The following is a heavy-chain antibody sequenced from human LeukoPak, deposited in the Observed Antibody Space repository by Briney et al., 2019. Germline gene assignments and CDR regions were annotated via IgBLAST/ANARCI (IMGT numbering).Heavy chain of an antibody. Sequence: SETLSLTCAVSGGSISSGGYSWSWIRQPPGKGLEWIGYIYHSGSTYYNPSLKSRVTISVDRSKNQFSLKLSSVTAADTAVYYCAGYGDYVTHYGMDVWGQGTTVTVSS. V-gene: IGHV4-30-2*01. D-gene: IGHD4-17*01. CDR3: AGYGDYVTHYGMDV. CDR2: IYHSGST. CDR1: GGSISSGGYS. J-gene: IGHJ6*02.